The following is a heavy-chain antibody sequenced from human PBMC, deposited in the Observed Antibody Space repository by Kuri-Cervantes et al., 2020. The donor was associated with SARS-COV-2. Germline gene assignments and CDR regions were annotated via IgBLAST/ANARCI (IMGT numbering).Heavy chain of an antibody. D-gene: IGHD1-26*01. CDR3: ARAEWGLIDY. Sequence: GGSLRLSCAASGFTFSDYYMNWVRQAPGKGLEWVANIKQDGSEKYYVDSVKGRFTISRDNAKNLLYLQMNSLRAEDTAVYYCARAEWGLIDYWGQGTLVTVSS. CDR2: IKQDGSEK. CDR1: GFTFSDYY. J-gene: IGHJ4*02. V-gene: IGHV3-7*01.